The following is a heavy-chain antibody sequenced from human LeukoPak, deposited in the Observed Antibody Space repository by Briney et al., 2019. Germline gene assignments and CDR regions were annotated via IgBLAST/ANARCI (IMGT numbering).Heavy chain of an antibody. D-gene: IGHD2-2*01. J-gene: IGHJ4*02. CDR2: INTNTGNP. CDR3: ARVQGYCSTTSCYPHY. V-gene: IGHV7-4-1*02. CDR1: GYTLTNYA. Sequence: ASVKVSCKASGYTLTNYALSWVRQAPGQGLEWMGWINTNTGNPTYAQGFTGRFVFSLDTSVNTAYLQISSLKAEDTAMYYCARVQGYCSTTSCYPHYWGQGTLVTVSS.